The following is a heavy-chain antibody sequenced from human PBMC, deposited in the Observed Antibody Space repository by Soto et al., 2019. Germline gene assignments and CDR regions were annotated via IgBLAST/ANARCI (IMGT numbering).Heavy chain of an antibody. Sequence: SVKVSCKASGGTFSSYAISWVRQAPGQGLEWMGGIIPIFGTANYAQKFQGRVTITADESTSTAYMELSSLRSDDTAVYYCAGGTYDFWSGYYDYWGQGTLVTVSS. D-gene: IGHD3-3*01. V-gene: IGHV1-69*13. CDR1: GGTFSSYA. J-gene: IGHJ4*02. CDR3: AGGTYDFWSGYYDY. CDR2: IIPIFGTA.